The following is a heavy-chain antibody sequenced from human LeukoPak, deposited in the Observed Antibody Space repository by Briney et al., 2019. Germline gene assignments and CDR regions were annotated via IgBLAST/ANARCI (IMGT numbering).Heavy chain of an antibody. V-gene: IGHV4-59*12. CDR2: IYYSGST. D-gene: IGHD3-10*01. CDR1: GGSISSYY. J-gene: IGHJ4*02. CDR3: ARAPMVRGTRYYFDY. Sequence: SETLSLTCTVSGGSISSYYWSWIRQPPGKGLEWIGYIYYSGSTNYNPSLKSRVTISLGTSKNQFSLKLSSVTAADTAVYYCARAPMVRGTRYYFDYWGQGTLVTVSS.